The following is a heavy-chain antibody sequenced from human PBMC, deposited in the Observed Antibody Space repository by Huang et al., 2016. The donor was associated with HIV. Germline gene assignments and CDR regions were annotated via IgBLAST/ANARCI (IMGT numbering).Heavy chain of an antibody. Sequence: QVTLRESGPALMKPTETLTLTCTFSGFSLSTSGMRLSWIRQPHRKVPEWLAHMEWNGDQFYRRTLKTRLTISSDTSKNQVVVRLTNVDPEDTATYYCARITSHCGGDCLPCSFDYWGQGTLVTVSS. CDR3: ARITSHCGGDCLPCSFDY. CDR1: GFSLSTSGMR. V-gene: IGHV2-70*04. D-gene: IGHD2-21*02. CDR2: MEWNGDQ. J-gene: IGHJ4*02.